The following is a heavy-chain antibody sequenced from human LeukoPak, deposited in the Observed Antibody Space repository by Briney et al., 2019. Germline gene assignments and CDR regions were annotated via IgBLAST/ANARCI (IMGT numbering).Heavy chain of an antibody. CDR1: GYTLTELS. CDR3: ATALDTTVTKYFQH. CDR2: FDREDGET. Sequence: GASVKVSCKVSGYTLTELSMHWVRQAPGKGLEWMGGFDREDGETIYAQKFQGIVTMTEDTSTDTAYMELSSLRSEDTAVYYCATALDTTVTKYFQHWGQGTLVTVSS. V-gene: IGHV1-24*01. D-gene: IGHD4-17*01. J-gene: IGHJ1*01.